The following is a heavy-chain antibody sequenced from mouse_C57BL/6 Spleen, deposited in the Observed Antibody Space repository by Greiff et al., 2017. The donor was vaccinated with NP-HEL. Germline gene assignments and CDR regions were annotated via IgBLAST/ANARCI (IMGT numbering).Heavy chain of an antibody. Sequence: QVQLKQSGPELVKPGASVKISCKASGYAFSSSWMNWVKQRPGKGLEWIGRIYPGDGDTNYNGKFKGKATLTADKSSSTAYMQLSSLTSEDSAVYFCARPLPGYYAMDYWGQGTSVTVSS. D-gene: IGHD2-10*01. J-gene: IGHJ4*01. CDR2: IYPGDGDT. V-gene: IGHV1-82*01. CDR3: ARPLPGYYAMDY. CDR1: GYAFSSSW.